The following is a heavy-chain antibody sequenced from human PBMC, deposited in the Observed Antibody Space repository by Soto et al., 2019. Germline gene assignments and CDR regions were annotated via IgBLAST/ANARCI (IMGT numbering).Heavy chain of an antibody. J-gene: IGHJ6*02. CDR3: ARDGIFGVVLSYYYGMDV. Sequence: PSETLSLTCSVSGGSISGGDYHWSWIRQAPGKGLEWIGRIYTSGSTNYNPSLKSRVTMSVDTSKNQFSLKLSSVTAADTAVYYCARDGIFGVVLSYYYGMDVWGQGTTVTVSS. V-gene: IGHV4-61*02. D-gene: IGHD3-3*01. CDR2: IYTSGST. CDR1: GGSISGGDYH.